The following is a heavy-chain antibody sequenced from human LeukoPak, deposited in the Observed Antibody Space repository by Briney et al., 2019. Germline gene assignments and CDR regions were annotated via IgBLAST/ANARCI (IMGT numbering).Heavy chain of an antibody. D-gene: IGHD3-16*02. Sequence: ASVKVSCKASGYSFTSYDINWVRQATGQGLEWMGWMNPNSGNTGYAQKFQGRVTMTRNTSISTAYMELSSLRSEDTAVYYCARGTSNDYVWGSYRYTGDYWGQGTLVTVSS. CDR2: MNPNSGNT. CDR3: ARGTSNDYVWGSYRYTGDY. V-gene: IGHV1-8*01. J-gene: IGHJ4*02. CDR1: GYSFTSYD.